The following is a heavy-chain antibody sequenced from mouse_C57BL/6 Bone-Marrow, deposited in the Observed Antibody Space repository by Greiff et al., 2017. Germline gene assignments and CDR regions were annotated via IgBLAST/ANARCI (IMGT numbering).Heavy chain of an antibody. CDR3: ARSYDYDDYTMDY. D-gene: IGHD2-4*01. CDR1: GYTFTNYW. CDR2: MHPNGGSP. V-gene: IGHV1-64*01. J-gene: IGHJ4*01. Sequence: QVQLKQPGAELVKPGASVKLSCKASGYTFTNYWMHWVKQRPGQGLEWIGMMHPNGGSPDYNEKFKSEATLSVDKSSRTAYMEVNSQTSEDSAVYYCARSYDYDDYTMDYGGQGTSVTVSS.